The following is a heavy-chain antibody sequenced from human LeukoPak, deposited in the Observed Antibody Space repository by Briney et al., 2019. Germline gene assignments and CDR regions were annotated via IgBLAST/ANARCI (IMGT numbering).Heavy chain of an antibody. CDR2: VYYSGST. CDR3: ARANKRLGTIDY. CDR1: GDSINNYY. Sequence: PSETLSLTCTVSGDSINNYYWSWIRQPPGKGLEWIGFVYYSGSTSYNPSLKSRVTISLDTSMNQFSLKLSSVTAADTAVYYCARANKRLGTIDYWGQGTLVTVSS. V-gene: IGHV4-59*08. J-gene: IGHJ4*02. D-gene: IGHD2-2*01.